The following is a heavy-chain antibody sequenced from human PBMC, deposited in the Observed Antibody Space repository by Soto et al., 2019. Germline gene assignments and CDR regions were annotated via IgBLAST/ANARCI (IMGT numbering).Heavy chain of an antibody. Sequence: PGGSLRLSCTVSADSEFSFSDQYMDWVRQAPGKGLEWISYISSSGATIYYADSVKGRFTTSRDNANNSLFLEMNSLRAEDTAVYYCARVGYAYGNDPWGQGTLVTVSS. D-gene: IGHD3-10*01. CDR3: ARVGYAYGNDP. CDR1: EFSFSDQY. J-gene: IGHJ5*02. V-gene: IGHV3-11*01. CDR2: ISSSGATI.